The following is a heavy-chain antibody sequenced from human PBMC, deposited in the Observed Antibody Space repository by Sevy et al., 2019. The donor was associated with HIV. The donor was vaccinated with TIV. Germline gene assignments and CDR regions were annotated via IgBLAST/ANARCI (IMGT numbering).Heavy chain of an antibody. V-gene: IGHV3-33*01. CDR1: GFTFSTYG. D-gene: IGHD4-17*01. CDR2: IWFDGSNK. CDR3: ARDLEFYDYGDYGPAFMPDY. J-gene: IGHJ4*02. Sequence: GGSLRLSCAASGFTFSTYGMHWVRQAPGKGLEWVAVIWFDGSNKNYADSVKARFSISRDIAKNTLHLQMNSLRAEDTAVYYCARDLEFYDYGDYGPAFMPDYWGQGTLVTVSS.